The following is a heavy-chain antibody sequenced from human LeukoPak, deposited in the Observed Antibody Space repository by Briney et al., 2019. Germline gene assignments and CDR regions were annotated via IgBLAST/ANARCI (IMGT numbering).Heavy chain of an antibody. CDR3: ATAPPAIQLWSH. CDR2: IDPNSGGT. J-gene: IGHJ4*02. D-gene: IGHD5-18*01. V-gene: IGHV1-2*02. CDR1: GCTFTGYY. Sequence: ASVKVSCKASGCTFTGYYMHWVRQAPGQGLEWMGWIDPNSGGTNYAQKFQGRVTMTRDTSISTAYMELSRLRSDDTAVYYCATAPPAIQLWSHWGQGTLVTVSS.